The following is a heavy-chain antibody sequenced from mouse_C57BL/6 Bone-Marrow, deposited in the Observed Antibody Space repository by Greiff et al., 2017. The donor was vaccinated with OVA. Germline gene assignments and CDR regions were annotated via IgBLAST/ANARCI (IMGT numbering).Heavy chain of an antibody. CDR1: GYTFTSYG. CDR2: IYPRSGNT. D-gene: IGHD2-12*01. J-gene: IGHJ3*01. V-gene: IGHV1-81*01. CDR3: ARVCYVFAY. Sequence: VQLQQSGAELARPGASVKLSCKASGYTFTSYGISWVKQRTGQGLEWIGEIYPRSGNTYYNEKFKGKATLTADKSSSTAYMELRSLTSEVSAVYFCARVCYVFAYWGQGTLVTVSA.